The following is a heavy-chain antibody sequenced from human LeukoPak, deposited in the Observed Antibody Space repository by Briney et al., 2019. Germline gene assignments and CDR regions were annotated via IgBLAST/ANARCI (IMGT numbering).Heavy chain of an antibody. CDR2: ISSSSSTI. Sequence: GGSLRLSCVASGFTFSSYSMNWVRQAPGKGLEWVSYISSSSSTIYYADSVKGRLTISRDNSKNTLYLQMNSLRAEDTAVYYCAKDLDTAMVDYYYYYGMDVWGQGTTVTVSS. J-gene: IGHJ6*02. CDR1: GFTFSSYS. CDR3: AKDLDTAMVDYYYYYGMDV. V-gene: IGHV3-48*01. D-gene: IGHD5-18*01.